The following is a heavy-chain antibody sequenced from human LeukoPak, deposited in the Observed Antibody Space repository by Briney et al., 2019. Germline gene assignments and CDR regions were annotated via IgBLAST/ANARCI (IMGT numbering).Heavy chain of an antibody. J-gene: IGHJ4*02. CDR3: ARDLPPHYFDY. Sequence: GSSVKVSCKASGGIFSSYAISWVRQAPGQGLEWMGRIIPILGIANYAQKFQGRVTITADKSTSTAYMDLSSLRSEDTAVYYCARDLPPHYFDYWGQGTLVTVSS. CDR1: GGIFSSYA. CDR2: IIPILGIA. V-gene: IGHV1-69*04.